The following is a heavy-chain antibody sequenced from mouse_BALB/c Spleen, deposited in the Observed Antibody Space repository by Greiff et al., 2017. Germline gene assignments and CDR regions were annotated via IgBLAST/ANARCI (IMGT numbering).Heavy chain of an antibody. V-gene: IGHV5-12-1*01. CDR3: ARRTTGYFDY. CDR2: ISSGGGST. Sequence: EVKLVESGGGLVKTGGSLKLSCAASGFAFSSYDMSWVRQTPEKGLEWVGYISSGGGSTYYPDTVKGRFTISRDKAKNTMYLQMSSLKSEDTAMYYCARRTTGYFDYWGQGTTLTVSS. D-gene: IGHD1-1*01. J-gene: IGHJ2*01. CDR1: GFAFSSYD.